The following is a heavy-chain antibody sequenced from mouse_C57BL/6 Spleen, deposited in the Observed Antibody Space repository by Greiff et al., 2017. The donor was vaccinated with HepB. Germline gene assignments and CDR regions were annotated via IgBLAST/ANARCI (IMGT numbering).Heavy chain of an antibody. Sequence: EVNVVESGGGLVQPGGSLSLSCAASGFTFTDYYMSWVRQPPGKALEWLGFIRNKANGYTTEYSASVKGRFTISRDNSQSILYLQMNALRAEDSATYYCARSGGGYYRSHWYFDVWGTGTTVTVSS. CDR2: IRNKANGYTT. V-gene: IGHV7-3*01. CDR3: ARSGGGYYRSHWYFDV. CDR1: GFTFTDYY. D-gene: IGHD2-3*01. J-gene: IGHJ1*03.